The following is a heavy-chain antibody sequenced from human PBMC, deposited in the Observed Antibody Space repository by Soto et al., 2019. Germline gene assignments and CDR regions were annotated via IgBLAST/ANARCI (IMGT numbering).Heavy chain of an antibody. Sequence: LRLSCAASGFTFSNAWMSWVRQAPGKGLEWVGRIKSKTDGGATDYAAPVKGRFTVSRDDSKNRLYLQMNSLKTEDTAVYYCTTEKGNYYYYGMDVWGQGTTVTVSS. V-gene: IGHV3-15*01. CDR1: GFTFSNAW. CDR3: TTEKGNYYYYGMDV. J-gene: IGHJ6*02. CDR2: IKSKTDGGAT.